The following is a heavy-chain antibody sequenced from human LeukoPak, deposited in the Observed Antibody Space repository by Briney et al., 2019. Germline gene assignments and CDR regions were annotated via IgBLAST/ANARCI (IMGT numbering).Heavy chain of an antibody. J-gene: IGHJ6*03. Sequence: NTSETLSLTCTVSGGSISSSSYYWGWIRQPPGKGLEWIGSMYYSGSTYYNPSLKSRVTISVDTSKNEFSLKLSSVTAADTALYYCARSQPYYDILTGSPYYYYMDVWGKGTTVTISS. V-gene: IGHV4-39*07. CDR3: ARSQPYYDILTGSPYYYYMDV. D-gene: IGHD3-9*01. CDR1: GGSISSSSYY. CDR2: MYYSGST.